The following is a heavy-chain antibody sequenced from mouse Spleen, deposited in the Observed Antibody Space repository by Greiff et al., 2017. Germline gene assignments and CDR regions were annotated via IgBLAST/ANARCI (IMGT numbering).Heavy chain of an antibody. Sequence: QVQLQQPGAELVRPGSSVKLSCKASGYTFTSYWMHWVKQRPIQGLEWIGNIDPSDSETHYNQKFKDKATLTVDKSSSTAYMQLSSLTSEDSAVYYCETYDYVAHWYFDVWGTGTTVTVSS. V-gene: IGHV1-52*01. J-gene: IGHJ1*03. CDR2: IDPSDSET. CDR1: GYTFTSYW. CDR3: ETYDYVAHWYFDV. D-gene: IGHD2-4*01.